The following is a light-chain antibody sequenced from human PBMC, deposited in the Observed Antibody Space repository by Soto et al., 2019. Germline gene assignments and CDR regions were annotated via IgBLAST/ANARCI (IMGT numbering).Light chain of an antibody. CDR2: EDS. CDR1: SCNVGNYDL. J-gene: IGLJ3*02. Sequence: QSALTQPASVSGSPGQSITISCTGSSCNVGNYDLVSWYQQIPGKAPQLMIFEDSRRPSRVSDRFSGSKSGNTASLAISGLLTEDESVFYCRSYAGNGAWVFGGGPKLTVL. CDR3: RSYAGNGAWV. V-gene: IGLV2-23*01.